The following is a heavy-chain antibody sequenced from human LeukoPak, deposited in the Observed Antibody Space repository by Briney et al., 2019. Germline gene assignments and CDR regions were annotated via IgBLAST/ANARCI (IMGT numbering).Heavy chain of an antibody. D-gene: IGHD3-22*01. CDR3: AKRGVVIRVILVGFHKEAYYFDS. J-gene: IGHJ4*02. CDR2: ISDSGGRT. V-gene: IGHV3-23*01. CDR1: GITLSNYG. Sequence: GGSLRLSCAVSGITLSNYGMSWVRQAPGKGLKWVAGISDSGGRTNYADPVKGRFTISRDNPKNTLYLQMNSLRAEDTAVYFCAKRGVVIRVILVGFHKEAYYFDSWGQGALVTVSS.